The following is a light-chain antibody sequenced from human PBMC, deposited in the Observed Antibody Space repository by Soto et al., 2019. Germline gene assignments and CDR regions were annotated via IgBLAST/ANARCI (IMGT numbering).Light chain of an antibody. CDR3: QQYKTYSLT. CDR1: QDVSSW. Sequence: DVQMTQSPSTLSASVGDRVTITCRANQDVSSWLAWYQQKPGKAPKLLIYDASSLESGVPPRFSGSGSGTEFTLTISSLQPDDSATYHSQQYKTYSLTFGGGTKVEIK. V-gene: IGKV1-5*01. CDR2: DAS. J-gene: IGKJ4*01.